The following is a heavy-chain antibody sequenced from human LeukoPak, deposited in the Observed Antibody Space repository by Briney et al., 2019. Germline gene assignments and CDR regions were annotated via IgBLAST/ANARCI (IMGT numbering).Heavy chain of an antibody. CDR2: IYYSGST. D-gene: IGHD3-10*01. Sequence: PSETLSLTCTVSGGSISSGGYYWSWIRQHPGKGLEWIGYIYYSGSTYYNPSLKSRVTISVDTSKNQFSLKLSSVTAADTAVYYCAREVTMVHNWFDPWGQGALVTVSS. V-gene: IGHV4-31*03. J-gene: IGHJ5*02. CDR1: GGSISSGGYY. CDR3: AREVTMVHNWFDP.